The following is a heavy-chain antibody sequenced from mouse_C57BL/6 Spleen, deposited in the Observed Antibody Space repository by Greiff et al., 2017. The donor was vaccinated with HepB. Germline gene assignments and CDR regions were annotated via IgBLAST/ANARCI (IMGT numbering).Heavy chain of an antibody. Sequence: EVNVVESEGGLVQPGSSMKLSCTASGFTFSDYYMAWVRQVPEKGLEWVANINYDGSSTYYLDSLKSRFIISRDNAKNILYLQMSSLKSEDTATYYCARESGDGYYFDYWGQGTTLTVSS. D-gene: IGHD2-3*01. J-gene: IGHJ2*01. V-gene: IGHV5-16*01. CDR2: INYDGSST. CDR3: ARESGDGYYFDY. CDR1: GFTFSDYY.